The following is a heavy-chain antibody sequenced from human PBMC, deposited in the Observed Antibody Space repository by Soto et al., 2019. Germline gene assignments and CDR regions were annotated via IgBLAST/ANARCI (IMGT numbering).Heavy chain of an antibody. V-gene: IGHV3-23*01. CDR3: ARESSIAAAAN. J-gene: IGHJ4*02. CDR2: ISGGGGGT. D-gene: IGHD6-13*01. Sequence: GGSLRLSCAASGFSFSNYAMNWVRQAPGKGLEWVSGISGGGGGTYYADSVKGRFIISRDNSKNTLYLQMNSLRAEDTAVYYCARESSIAAAANWGQGTLVTVSS. CDR1: GFSFSNYA.